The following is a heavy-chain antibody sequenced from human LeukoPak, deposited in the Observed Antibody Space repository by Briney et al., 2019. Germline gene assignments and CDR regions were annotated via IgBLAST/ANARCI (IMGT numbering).Heavy chain of an antibody. CDR3: ARGPGGYYYYYYMDV. Sequence: ASVKVSCKASGGTFSSYAISWVRQAPGQGLEWMGGIIPIFGTANYAQKFQGRVTITTDESTSTAYMELSDLRSEDTAVYYCARGPGGYYYYYYMDVWGKGTTVTVSS. J-gene: IGHJ6*03. D-gene: IGHD3-10*01. CDR2: IIPIFGTA. CDR1: GGTFSSYA. V-gene: IGHV1-69*05.